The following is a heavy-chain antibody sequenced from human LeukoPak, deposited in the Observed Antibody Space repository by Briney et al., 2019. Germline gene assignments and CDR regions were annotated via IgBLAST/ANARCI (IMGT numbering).Heavy chain of an antibody. V-gene: IGHV4-4*07. Sequence: SETLSLTCSVCGSSVSSYSWSWLRGPAGKGGEGFGHFCSRWSTNYNPSLKSRVTISVDKSKNQLSLKLTSVTAADTAVFYCARGLQAYSNAFDIWGQGTMVTVSS. D-gene: IGHD5-24*01. J-gene: IGHJ3*02. CDR3: ARGLQAYSNAFDI. CDR1: GSSVSSYS. CDR2: FCSRWST.